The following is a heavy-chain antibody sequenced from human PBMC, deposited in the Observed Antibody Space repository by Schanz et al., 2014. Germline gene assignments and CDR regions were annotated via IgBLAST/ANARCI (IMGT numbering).Heavy chain of an antibody. J-gene: IGHJ6*02. Sequence: QVQLQESGPGLVKPSQTLSLTCAVSGGSISSGGYSWSWIRQPPGKGLEWLGYIHYSGSSYYNPSLKSRFTISVDPSRRRFSLRLSSMTAADTAVYYCARDSRYYGMDVWGQGTTVTVSS. CDR3: ARDSRYYGMDV. CDR1: GGSISSGGYS. CDR2: IHYSGSS. V-gene: IGHV4-30-4*07.